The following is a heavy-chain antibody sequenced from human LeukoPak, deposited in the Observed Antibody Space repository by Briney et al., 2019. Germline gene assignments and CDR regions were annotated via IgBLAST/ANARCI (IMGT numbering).Heavy chain of an antibody. D-gene: IGHD3-10*01. Sequence: GGSLRLSCAASGFTFSSYEMNWVRQAPGKGLEWVSYISSSGSTIYYADSVKGRFTISRDNAKNSLYLQMNSLRAEDTAVYYCARDPIPATYYYGSGSYGHYDYWGQGTLVTVSS. CDR2: ISSSGSTI. V-gene: IGHV3-48*03. CDR3: ARDPIPATYYYGSGSYGHYDY. CDR1: GFTFSSYE. J-gene: IGHJ4*02.